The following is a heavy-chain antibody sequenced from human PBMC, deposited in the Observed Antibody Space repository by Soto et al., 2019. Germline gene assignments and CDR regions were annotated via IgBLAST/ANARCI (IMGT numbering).Heavy chain of an antibody. D-gene: IGHD2-2*01. CDR3: ARTHCSRASCDGYYYYVLDV. Sequence: WTWIRQHPGEGLEGIGYTYYSGSTYYNPSLKSRVTISVDTTKNQFSLKLSSVTAAATAVYYCARTHCSRASCDGYYYYVLDVCGQGTTVTVSS. CDR2: TYYSGST. V-gene: IGHV4-31*02. J-gene: IGHJ6*02.